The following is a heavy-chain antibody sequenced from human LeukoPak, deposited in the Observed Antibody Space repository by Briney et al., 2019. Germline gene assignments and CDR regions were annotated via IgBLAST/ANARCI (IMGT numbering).Heavy chain of an antibody. V-gene: IGHV5-51*01. Sequence: PGESLKISCEASGFSFTNYWIGWVRQMPGKGVEWMGNTFPGDSDTRYSTSFQGQVTISADKSINTAYLQWSSLKASDTAMYYCARHKGFSSAWYADYWGQGTQVTVAS. CDR1: GFSFTNYW. CDR2: TFPGDSDT. D-gene: IGHD6-19*01. J-gene: IGHJ4*02. CDR3: ARHKGFSSAWYADY.